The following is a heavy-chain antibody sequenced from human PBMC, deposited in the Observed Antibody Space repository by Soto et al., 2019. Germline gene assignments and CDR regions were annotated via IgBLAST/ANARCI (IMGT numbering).Heavy chain of an antibody. Sequence: SETLSLTCTVSGGSISGSSYYWGWIRQPPGKGLEWIGNIYLSGTTYYNPSLKSRVTISYDTSKNQFSLNLRSVTAADTAVYYCARDRKTYYYYYGMDVWGQGTTVTVSS. CDR2: IYLSGTT. CDR1: GGSISGSSYY. CDR3: ARDRKTYYYYYGMDV. V-gene: IGHV4-39*02. J-gene: IGHJ6*02.